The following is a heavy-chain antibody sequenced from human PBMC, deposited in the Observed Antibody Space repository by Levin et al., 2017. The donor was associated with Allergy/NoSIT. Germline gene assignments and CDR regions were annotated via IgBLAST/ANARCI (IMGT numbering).Heavy chain of an antibody. J-gene: IGHJ6*03. CDR3: AKDMGYCSSTSCYYYYYYMDV. CDR2: ISYDGSNK. D-gene: IGHD2-2*01. Sequence: GGSLRLSCAASGFTFSSYGMHWVRQAPGKGLEWVAVISYDGSNKYYADSVKGRFTISRDNSKNTLYLQMNSLRAEDTAVYYCAKDMGYCSSTSCYYYYYYMDVWGKGTTVTVSS. CDR1: GFTFSSYG. V-gene: IGHV3-30*18.